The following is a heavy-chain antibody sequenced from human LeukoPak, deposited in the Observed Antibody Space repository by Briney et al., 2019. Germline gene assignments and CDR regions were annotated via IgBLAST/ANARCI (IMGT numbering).Heavy chain of an antibody. D-gene: IGHD6-13*01. CDR2: ISGSGGST. Sequence: GGSLRLSCAASGFTFSSYAMSWVRQAPGKGLEWVSAISGSGGSTYYADSVKGRFTISRDNSKNTLYLQMNSLRAEDTAVYYCAKVPIAAAGTGAYYFDYWGQGTLVTVSS. V-gene: IGHV3-23*01. CDR1: GFTFSSYA. J-gene: IGHJ4*02. CDR3: AKVPIAAAGTGAYYFDY.